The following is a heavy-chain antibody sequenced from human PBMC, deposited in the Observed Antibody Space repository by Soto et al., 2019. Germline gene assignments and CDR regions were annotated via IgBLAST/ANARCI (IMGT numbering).Heavy chain of an antibody. Sequence: GGSLRLSCAASGFTFSSYGMHWVRQAPGKGLEWVAVISYDGSNKYYADSVKGRFTISRDNSKNTLYLQMNSLRAEDTAVYYCAKDDSIAQLGNPSDYWGQGTLVTVSS. J-gene: IGHJ4*02. CDR3: AKDDSIAQLGNPSDY. CDR1: GFTFSSYG. CDR2: ISYDGSNK. D-gene: IGHD6-6*01. V-gene: IGHV3-30*18.